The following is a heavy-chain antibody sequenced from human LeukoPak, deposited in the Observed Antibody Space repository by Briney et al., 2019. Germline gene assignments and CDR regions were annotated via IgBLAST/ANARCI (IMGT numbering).Heavy chain of an antibody. CDR3: ARSDYGGKSFDY. V-gene: IGHV3-48*03. CDR1: GFTFSSYE. D-gene: IGHD4-23*01. J-gene: IGHJ4*02. Sequence: GGSLRLSCAASGFTFSSYEMNWVRQAPGKGLEWVSYISSSGSTIYYADSVKGRFTISRDNAKNSLYLQMNSLRAEDTAVYYCARSDYGGKSFDYWGQGTLVTVSS. CDR2: ISSSGSTI.